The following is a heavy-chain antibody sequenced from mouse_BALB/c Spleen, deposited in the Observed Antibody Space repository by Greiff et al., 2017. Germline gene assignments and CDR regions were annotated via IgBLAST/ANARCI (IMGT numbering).Heavy chain of an antibody. Sequence: EVQLVESGGGLVQPGGSRKLSCAASGFTFSSFGMHWVRQAPEKGLEWVAYISSGSSTIYYADTVKGRFTISRDNPKNTLFLQMTSLRSEDTAMYYCATYYGNSYWYFDVWGAVTTVTVSS. CDR2: ISSGSSTI. CDR3: ATYYGNSYWYFDV. CDR1: GFTFSSFG. V-gene: IGHV5-17*02. D-gene: IGHD2-10*01. J-gene: IGHJ1*01.